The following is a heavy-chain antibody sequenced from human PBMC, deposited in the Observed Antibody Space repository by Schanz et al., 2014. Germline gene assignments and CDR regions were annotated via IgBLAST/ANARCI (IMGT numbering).Heavy chain of an antibody. D-gene: IGHD3-16*02. V-gene: IGHV4-59*08. CDR3: ASSVSGRGYRQQYYFDP. Sequence: QVQLQESGPGLVKPSETLSLTCTVSGGSISSYYWSWIRQPPGKGLEWIGHMDYSGGTNYNPSPNSRLFITVDASTNHSSLLVTYVTTADTAAYYCASSVSGRGYRQQYYFDPWGQGALVTVSS. CDR1: GGSISSYY. J-gene: IGHJ4*02. CDR2: MDYSGGT.